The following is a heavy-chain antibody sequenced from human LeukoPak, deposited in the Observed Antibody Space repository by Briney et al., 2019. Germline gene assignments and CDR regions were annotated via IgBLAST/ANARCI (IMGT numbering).Heavy chain of an antibody. V-gene: IGHV3-23*01. CDR2: ISGSGGST. D-gene: IGHD3-10*01. J-gene: IGHJ3*02. CDR3: ARATTRALWFGDAFDI. CDR1: GFTFSSYA. Sequence: GGSLRLSCAASGFTFSSYAMSWVRQAPGKGLEWVSAISGSGGSTYYADSVKGRFTISRDNSKNTLYLQMNSLRAEDTAVYYCARATTRALWFGDAFDIWGQGTMVTVSS.